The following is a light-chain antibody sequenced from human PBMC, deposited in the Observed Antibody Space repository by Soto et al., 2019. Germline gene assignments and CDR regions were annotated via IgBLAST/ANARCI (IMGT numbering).Light chain of an antibody. J-gene: IGKJ4*01. CDR2: WAS. CDR1: QSVLYRSNSKNY. Sequence: DIVMTQSPDSLSVSLGERATINCKSSQSVLYRSNSKNYLAWYQQKPGHPPKLLIYWASTRESGVPDRFSGSGSGTDFTLTISSLQAEDVAVYYCQQYFNTPLTFGGGTKVDIK. V-gene: IGKV4-1*01. CDR3: QQYFNTPLT.